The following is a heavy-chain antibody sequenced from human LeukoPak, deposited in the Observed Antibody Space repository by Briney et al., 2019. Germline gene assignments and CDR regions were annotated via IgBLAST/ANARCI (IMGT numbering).Heavy chain of an antibody. V-gene: IGHV5-51*01. J-gene: IGHJ4*02. CDR3: ARWRGSNYQYYFFDY. CDR1: GYSFTSYW. D-gene: IGHD3-10*01. CDR2: IYPSDSNT. Sequence: GESLKISCKGSGYSFTSYWIGWVRQMPGKGLEWMGIIYPSDSNTRCSPSFQGQVTISADKSISTAYLQWSSLKASDTAMYYCARWRGSNYQYYFFDYWGQGTLVTVSS.